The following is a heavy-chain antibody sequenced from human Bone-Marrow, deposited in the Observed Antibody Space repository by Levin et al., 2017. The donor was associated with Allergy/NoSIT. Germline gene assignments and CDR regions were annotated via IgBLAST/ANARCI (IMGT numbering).Heavy chain of an antibody. Sequence: GESLKISCAASGFTFSSYAMHWVRQAPGKGLEWVAVISYDGSNKYYADSVKGRFTISRDNSKNTLYLQMNSLRAEDTAVYYCARGVQRLQLKMFDYWGQGTLVTVSS. V-gene: IGHV3-30-3*01. J-gene: IGHJ4*02. CDR3: ARGVQRLQLKMFDY. CDR1: GFTFSSYA. D-gene: IGHD5-24*01. CDR2: ISYDGSNK.